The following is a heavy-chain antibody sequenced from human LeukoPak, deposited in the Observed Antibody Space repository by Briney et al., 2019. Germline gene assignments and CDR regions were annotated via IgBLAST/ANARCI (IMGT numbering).Heavy chain of an antibody. CDR1: GFTFDDYA. Sequence: GRSLRLSCAASGFTFDDYAMHWVRQAPGKGLEWVSGISWNSGSIGYADSVKGRFTISRDNAKNSLYLQMDSLRAEDMALYYCAKAVSYDCSSTSCYFDYWGQGTLVTVS. D-gene: IGHD2-2*01. CDR2: ISWNSGSI. CDR3: AKAVSYDCSSTSCYFDY. V-gene: IGHV3-9*03. J-gene: IGHJ4*02.